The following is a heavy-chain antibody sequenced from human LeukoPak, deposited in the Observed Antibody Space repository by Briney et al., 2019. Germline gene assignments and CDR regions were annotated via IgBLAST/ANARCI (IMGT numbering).Heavy chain of an antibody. V-gene: IGHV3-7*01. J-gene: IGHJ4*02. CDR2: IKQDGSEK. D-gene: IGHD3-3*01. CDR3: ARGRGDYDFWSRGDY. Sequence: GGSLRLSCAASGFTFSSYWMSWVRQAPGKGLEWVANIKQDGSEKYYVDSVKGRFTISRDNAENSLYLQMDSLRAEDTAVYYCARGRGDYDFWSRGDYWGQGTLVTVSS. CDR1: GFTFSSYW.